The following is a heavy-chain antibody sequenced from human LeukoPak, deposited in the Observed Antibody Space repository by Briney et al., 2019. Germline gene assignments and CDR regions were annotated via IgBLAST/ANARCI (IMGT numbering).Heavy chain of an antibody. CDR2: ISGSDT. D-gene: IGHD2/OR15-2a*01. CDR3: AILYEMYEVY. CDR1: AFTLSKYT. Sequence: GGSLRLSCAASAFTLSKYTLSWVRQAPGKGLEWVSGISGSDTFYANSVKGRFTISIDNAKNTVYLQMNGVRGDDTAIYYCAILYEMYEVYWGRGARVTDSS. V-gene: IGHV3-23*01. J-gene: IGHJ4*02.